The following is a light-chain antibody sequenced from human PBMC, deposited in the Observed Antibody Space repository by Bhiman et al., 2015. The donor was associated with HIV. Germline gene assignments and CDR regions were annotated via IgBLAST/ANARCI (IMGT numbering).Light chain of an antibody. V-gene: IGLV2-8*01. Sequence: QSALTQPPSASGSPGQSVSISCTGTSSDVGGYNYVSWFQQHPGKAPKLMIYEVSKRPSGVPDRFSGSKSGNTASLTVSGLQAEDEADYYCCSYTGSYTPVVFGGGTQLTVL. J-gene: IGLJ2*01. CDR3: CSYTGSYTPVV. CDR2: EVS. CDR1: SSDVGGYNY.